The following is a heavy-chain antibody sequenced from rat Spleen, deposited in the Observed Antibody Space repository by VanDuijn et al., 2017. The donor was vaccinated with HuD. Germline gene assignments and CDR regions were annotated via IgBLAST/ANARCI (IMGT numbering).Heavy chain of an antibody. CDR3: TRGYYFDY. CDR1: GFTFSSYD. CDR2: ISYDGSTP. J-gene: IGHJ2*01. V-gene: IGHV5-29*01. Sequence: EVQLVESGGGLVQPGRSMKLSCAASGFTFSSYDMVWVRQAQAQGLKWVATISYDGSTPYYRDSVKGLFTISRDNARSTLYLHMDSLRSDDTATYYCTRGYYFDYWGQGVMVTVSS.